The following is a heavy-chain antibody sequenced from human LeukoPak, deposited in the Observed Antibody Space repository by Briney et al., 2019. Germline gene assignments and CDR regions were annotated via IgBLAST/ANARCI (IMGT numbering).Heavy chain of an antibody. CDR1: GYTSSSPD. J-gene: IGHJ3*02. CDR3: ARYIQGVGFDT. Sequence: EASVKVSCKASGYTSSSPDINWVRQATGRGLEWLGWMNPRDDTGYAQRFQGRVTLTRDRSTNTAYMEISSLTSDDTAVYYCARYIQGVGFDTWGQGTMVTVSA. D-gene: IGHD5-18*01. V-gene: IGHV1-8*01. CDR2: MNPRDDT.